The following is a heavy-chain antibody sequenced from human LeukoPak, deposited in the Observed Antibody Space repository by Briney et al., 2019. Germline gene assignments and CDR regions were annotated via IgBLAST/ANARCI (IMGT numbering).Heavy chain of an antibody. V-gene: IGHV4-38-2*02. D-gene: IGHD3-22*01. Sequence: SETLSLTCTVSGYSISSGYYWGWIRQPPGKGLEWIGSIYTSGSTNYNPSLKRRVTISGDTSKNQFSLRLSSVTAADTAVYYCARASYSYDINGWVPFDYWGQGTLVTVSS. CDR2: IYTSGST. CDR3: ARASYSYDINGWVPFDY. J-gene: IGHJ4*02. CDR1: GYSISSGYY.